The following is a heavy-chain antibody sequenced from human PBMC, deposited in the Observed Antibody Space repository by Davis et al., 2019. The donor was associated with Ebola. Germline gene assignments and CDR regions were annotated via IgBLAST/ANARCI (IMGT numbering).Heavy chain of an antibody. CDR1: GYTFTSYG. J-gene: IGHJ4*02. D-gene: IGHD3-9*01. V-gene: IGHV1-46*01. Sequence: ASVKVSCKASGYTFTSYGISWVRQAPAQGLEWMGIINPSGGSTSYAQKFQGRVTMTRDTSTSTVYMELSSLRSEDTAVYYCARRGYYDILTGYSDWGQGTLVTVSS. CDR2: INPSGGST. CDR3: ARRGYYDILTGYSD.